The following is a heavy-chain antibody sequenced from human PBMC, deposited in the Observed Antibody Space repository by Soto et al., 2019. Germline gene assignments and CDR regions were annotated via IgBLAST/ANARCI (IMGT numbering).Heavy chain of an antibody. V-gene: IGHV4-59*08. CDR3: ARLDSSGYHARYFDY. CDR1: GGSISSYY. Sequence: QVQLQESGPGLVKPSETLSLTCTVSGGSISSYYWSWIRQPPGKGLEWIGYIYYSGSTDYNPSLKNRVSTSVDTSKNQFSLKLSSVTAADTAVYYGARLDSSGYHARYFDYWGQGTLVTVSS. CDR2: IYYSGST. J-gene: IGHJ4*02. D-gene: IGHD3-22*01.